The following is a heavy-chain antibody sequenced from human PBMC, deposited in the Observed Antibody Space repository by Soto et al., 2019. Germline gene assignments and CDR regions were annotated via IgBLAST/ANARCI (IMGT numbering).Heavy chain of an antibody. CDR1: GDTFSTYT. D-gene: IGHD1-7*01. CDR2: IIPRSATS. V-gene: IGHV1-69*05. J-gene: IGHJ5*02. CDR3: GREQSGTGYYVDWFDP. Sequence: SVKVSCKASGDTFSTYTITWMRQAPGQGLEWMGGIIPRSATSNYAEKFQGRVTFTTDAATNTAYMELTSLTSEDTAVYYCGREQSGTGYYVDWFDPWGQGTLVNVSS.